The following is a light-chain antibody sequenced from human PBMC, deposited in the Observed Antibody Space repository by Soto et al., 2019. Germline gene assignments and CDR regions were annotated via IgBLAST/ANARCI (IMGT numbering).Light chain of an antibody. CDR2: GAS. CDR1: QSVSSSY. CDR3: QQYGSSPRT. J-gene: IGKJ1*01. Sequence: EIVLTQSPGALSLSPGERATLSCGASQSVSSSYLAWYQQKPGQAPRLLIYGASTMATGIPDRFSGSGSGTDFTLTISRLEPEDFAVYYCQQYGSSPRTFGQGTKVEIK. V-gene: IGKV3-20*01.